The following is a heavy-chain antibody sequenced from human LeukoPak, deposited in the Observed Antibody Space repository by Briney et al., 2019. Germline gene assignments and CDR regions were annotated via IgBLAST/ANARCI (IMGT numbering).Heavy chain of an antibody. Sequence: SETLSLTCTVSGDSMCDFLWPWLRQPPGEGLEWIGYASDSGSPNYNTSLKSRITLSVDPSPNRFSLRLTSVTAADTAIYYCAAMTTVTMYSYFFYSWGQGTLLTGSS. J-gene: IGHJ4*02. D-gene: IGHD4-17*01. V-gene: IGHV4-59*01. CDR1: GDSMCDFL. CDR2: ASDSGSP. CDR3: AAMTTVTMYSYFFYS.